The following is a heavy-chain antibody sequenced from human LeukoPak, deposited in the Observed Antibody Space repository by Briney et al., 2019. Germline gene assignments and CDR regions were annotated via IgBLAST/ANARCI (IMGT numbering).Heavy chain of an antibody. CDR3: AKAGIAAAGTTEDY. D-gene: IGHD6-13*01. Sequence: GGSLRLSCAASGFTFSSYSMNWVRQAPGKGLEWVSSISSSSSYIYYADSVKGRFTISRDNSKNTLYLQMNSLRAEDTAVYYCAKAGIAAAGTTEDYWGQGTLVTVSS. V-gene: IGHV3-21*04. CDR2: ISSSSSYI. CDR1: GFTFSSYS. J-gene: IGHJ4*02.